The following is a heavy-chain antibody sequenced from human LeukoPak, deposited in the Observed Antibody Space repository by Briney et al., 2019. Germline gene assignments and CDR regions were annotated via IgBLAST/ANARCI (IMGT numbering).Heavy chain of an antibody. Sequence: SETLSLTCTVSGGSISSYYWSWIRQPPGKGLEWIGYIYYSGSTNYNPSLKSRVTISVDTSKNQFSLKLSSVTAADTAVYYCARHVSVADPFDYWGQGTLVTVYS. CDR3: ARHVSVADPFDY. CDR1: GGSISSYY. J-gene: IGHJ4*02. CDR2: IYYSGST. V-gene: IGHV4-59*08. D-gene: IGHD6-19*01.